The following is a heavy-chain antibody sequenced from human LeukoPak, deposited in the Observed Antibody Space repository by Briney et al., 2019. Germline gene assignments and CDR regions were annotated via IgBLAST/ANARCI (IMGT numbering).Heavy chain of an antibody. D-gene: IGHD3-22*01. Sequence: GSPCLTPTVPRGSTTISSYCSGSIRQPPRKGLEWIGCIYYSGSTYYNPSLKSRVTISVDTSKNQFYLKLSSVTAADTAVYYCARQSCYDSSERDSGWGPGKLVTVSS. CDR2: IYYSGST. CDR1: RGSTTISSYC. V-gene: IGHV4-39*01. J-gene: IGHJ4*02. CDR3: ARQSCYDSSERDSG.